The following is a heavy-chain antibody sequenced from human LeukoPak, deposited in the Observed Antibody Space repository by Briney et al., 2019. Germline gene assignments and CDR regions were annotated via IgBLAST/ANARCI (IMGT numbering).Heavy chain of an antibody. J-gene: IGHJ5*02. D-gene: IGHD2-15*01. CDR1: GFTFSSYS. Sequence: PGGSLRLSCAASGFTFSSYSMNWVRQAPGKGLEWVSIISRTSESIFYADSVKGRFTISRDNARNSVYLQMNSLRAEDTAVYYCARVLEAATFDPWGQGILVTVSS. CDR2: ISRTSESI. V-gene: IGHV3-21*01. CDR3: ARVLEAATFDP.